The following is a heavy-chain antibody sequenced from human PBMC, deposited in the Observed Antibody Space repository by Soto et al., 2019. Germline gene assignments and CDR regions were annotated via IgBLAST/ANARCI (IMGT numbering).Heavy chain of an antibody. V-gene: IGHV3-30-3*01. CDR3: AREYGINGTNFDF. D-gene: IGHD1-7*01. Sequence: QVQLVESGGGVVQPGRSLRLSCAASGFTFSSYAMHWVRQAPGKGLEWVAVISYDGSNKYYADSVNGRFTISRDNSKNTLYLQMNSLRVEDTAVYYCAREYGINGTNFDFWGQGTLVTVSS. CDR1: GFTFSSYA. J-gene: IGHJ4*02. CDR2: ISYDGSNK.